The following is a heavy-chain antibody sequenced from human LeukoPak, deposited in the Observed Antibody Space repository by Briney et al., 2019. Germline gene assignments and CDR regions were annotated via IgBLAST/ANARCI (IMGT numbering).Heavy chain of an antibody. CDR2: INHSGST. D-gene: IGHD6-6*01. V-gene: IGHV4-34*01. CDR3: ARGSYCSGIAARRGFCYFDY. J-gene: IGHJ4*02. Sequence: SETLSLTCAVYGGSFSGYYWSWIRQPPGKGLEWIGEINHSGSTNYNPSLKSRVTISVDTSKNQFSLKLSSVTAADTAVYYCARGSYCSGIAARRGFCYFDYWGQGTLVTVSS. CDR1: GGSFSGYY.